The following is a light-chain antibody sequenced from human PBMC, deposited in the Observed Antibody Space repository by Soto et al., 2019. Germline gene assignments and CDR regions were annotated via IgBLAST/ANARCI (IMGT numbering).Light chain of an antibody. V-gene: IGKV3D-15*01. CDR1: QSVGID. CDR3: QHYNSCPLT. J-gene: IGKJ4*01. CDR2: DIF. Sequence: IGMTQSPATLSVSPVERATLSCRPRQSVGIDLAWYQQKPGQAPRLVIYDIFTRATGVPTRISGSGSGTEFTLNISSLQSEDLAVYYCQHYNSCPLTFGGGTKVEIK.